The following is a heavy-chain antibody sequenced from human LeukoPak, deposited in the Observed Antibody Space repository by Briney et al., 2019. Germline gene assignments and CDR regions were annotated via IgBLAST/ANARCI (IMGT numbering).Heavy chain of an antibody. CDR1: GFTFSSYW. J-gene: IGHJ6*02. V-gene: IGHV3-7*03. CDR3: AGESYDSSGYYYYYYGMDV. Sequence: GGSLRLSCAASGFTFSSYWMNWARQAPGKGLEWVASINHNGNVNYYVDSVKGRFTISRENSKNTLYLQMNSLRAEDTAVYYCAGESYDSSGYYYYYYGMDVWGQGTTVTVSS. CDR2: INHNGNVN. D-gene: IGHD3-22*01.